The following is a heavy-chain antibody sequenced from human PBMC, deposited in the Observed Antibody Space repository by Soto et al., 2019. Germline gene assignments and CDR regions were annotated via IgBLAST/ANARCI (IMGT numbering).Heavy chain of an antibody. V-gene: IGHV5-51*01. CDR2: IYAGDSDT. Sequence: GASLKISCKGFGYSFTDYWIGWVLQLPGKGLEWMGIIYAGDSDTRYSPSFRGQVTISVDKSISTAYLQWSSLKASDSATYYCGRQGWGCIISLTGMDVWCQGTTVTV. CDR1: GYSFTDYW. J-gene: IGHJ6*02. D-gene: IGHD3-10*01. CDR3: GRQGWGCIISLTGMDV.